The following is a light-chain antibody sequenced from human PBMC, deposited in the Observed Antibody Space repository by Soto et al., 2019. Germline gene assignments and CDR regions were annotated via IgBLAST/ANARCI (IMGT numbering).Light chain of an antibody. CDR3: QQYGSSPIT. J-gene: IGKJ5*01. Sequence: VVLTQSPATLSLSPGEKGTLSCGASQSVSSSYVAWYQHKPGLAPRLLVHDTSSRAIDIPDRLSGSKSGTNFTLTIRRMEPEDVGMYYCQQYGSSPITFGQGTRLEIK. CDR2: DTS. V-gene: IGKV3D-20*01. CDR1: QSVSSSY.